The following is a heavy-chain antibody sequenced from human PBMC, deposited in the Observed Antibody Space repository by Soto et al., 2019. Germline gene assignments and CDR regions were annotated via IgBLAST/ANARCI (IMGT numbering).Heavy chain of an antibody. CDR3: ARVATGSYNSFDP. Sequence: EAQLVESGGGLVQPGGSLRLSCATSGFTFSSYWMHWVRQAPGKGLVWVSRINSDGSTTSYADSVKGRFTISRDNAKNTVYLQMNSLRVEDTAVYHCARVATGSYNSFDPWGQGTLVTVSS. J-gene: IGHJ5*02. D-gene: IGHD1-26*01. CDR2: INSDGSTT. V-gene: IGHV3-74*01. CDR1: GFTFSSYW.